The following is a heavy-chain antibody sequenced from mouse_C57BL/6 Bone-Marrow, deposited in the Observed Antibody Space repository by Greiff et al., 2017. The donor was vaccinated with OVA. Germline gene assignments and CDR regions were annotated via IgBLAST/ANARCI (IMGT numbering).Heavy chain of an antibody. Sequence: EVQGVESGGDLVKPGGSLKLSCAASGFTFSSYGMSWVRQTPDKRLEWVATISSGGSYTYYPDSVKGRFTISRDNAKNTLYLQMSSLKSEDTAMYYCAGGNYRAYWGQGTLVTVSA. CDR2: ISSGGSYT. D-gene: IGHD2-1*01. CDR3: AGGNYRAY. V-gene: IGHV5-6*01. CDR1: GFTFSSYG. J-gene: IGHJ3*01.